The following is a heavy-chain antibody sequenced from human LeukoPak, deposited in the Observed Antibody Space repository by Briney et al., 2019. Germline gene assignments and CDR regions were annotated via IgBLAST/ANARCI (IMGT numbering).Heavy chain of an antibody. CDR3: ARPAADCGGDCYWAFDY. V-gene: IGHV3-48*01. D-gene: IGHD2-21*01. Sequence: GGSLRLSCAASGFTFSIYPMNWVRQAPGKGLEWVSYISSRSSTIYYADSVKGRFTISRDNAKNSLYLQMNSLRAEDTAVYYCARPAADCGGDCYWAFDYWGQGTLVTVSS. J-gene: IGHJ4*02. CDR1: GFTFSIYP. CDR2: ISSRSSTI.